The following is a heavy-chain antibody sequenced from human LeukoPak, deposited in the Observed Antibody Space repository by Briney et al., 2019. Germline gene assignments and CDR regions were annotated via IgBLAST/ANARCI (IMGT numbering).Heavy chain of an antibody. D-gene: IGHD4-11*01. J-gene: IGHJ4*02. Sequence: GGSLRLSCAASGFTFSSYGMHWVRQAPGKGLEWVAVIWYDGSNKYYADSVKGRFTISRDNSKNTLYLQMNSLRAEDTAVYYRAKDTVTTGFDYWGQGTLVTVSS. CDR2: IWYDGSNK. CDR3: AKDTVTTGFDY. CDR1: GFTFSSYG. V-gene: IGHV3-33*06.